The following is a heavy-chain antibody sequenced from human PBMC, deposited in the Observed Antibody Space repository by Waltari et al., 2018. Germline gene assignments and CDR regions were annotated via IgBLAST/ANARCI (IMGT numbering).Heavy chain of an antibody. CDR1: GFTFSSHL. D-gene: IGHD3-9*01. Sequence: EVQLVESGGGLVPPGGSIRLSCAASGFTFSSHLMTWVRQAPGKGLEWVAIIKQDGHEKYYVASVQGRFTISRDNVKNSLYLQMNALRTDDTAVYYCARDSNFDWFSPSFDFWGQGNLVTVSS. V-gene: IGHV3-7*01. J-gene: IGHJ4*02. CDR3: ARDSNFDWFSPSFDF. CDR2: IKQDGHEK.